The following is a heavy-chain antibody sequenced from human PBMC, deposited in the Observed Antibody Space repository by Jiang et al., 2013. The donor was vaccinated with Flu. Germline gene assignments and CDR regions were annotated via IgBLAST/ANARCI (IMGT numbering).Heavy chain of an antibody. CDR1: GDSISNYY. D-gene: IGHD2-21*01. CDR2: IHHSGST. CDR3: AREYSAFDF. Sequence: GSGLVKPSETLSLTCTVSGDSISNYYWHWIRQPPGKGLEWIGYIHHSGSTSYNPSLKSRLTISVDTSKNQLSLRLSSVTAADTAVYYCAREYSAFDFWGQGT. V-gene: IGHV4-59*01. J-gene: IGHJ3*01.